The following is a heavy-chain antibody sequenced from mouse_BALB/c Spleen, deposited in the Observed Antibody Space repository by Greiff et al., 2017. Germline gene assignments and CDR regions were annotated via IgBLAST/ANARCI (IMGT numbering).Heavy chain of an antibody. CDR2: IDPETGGT. CDR3: TKGHYYGSSYFDY. CDR1: GYTFTDYE. J-gene: IGHJ2*01. D-gene: IGHD1-1*01. V-gene: IGHV1-15*01. Sequence: QVQLQQSGAELVRPGASVTLSCKASGYTFTDYEMHWVKQTPVHGLEWIGAIDPETGGTAYNQKFKGKATLTADKSSSTAYMELRSLTSEDSAVYYCTKGHYYGSSYFDYWGQGTTRTVSS.